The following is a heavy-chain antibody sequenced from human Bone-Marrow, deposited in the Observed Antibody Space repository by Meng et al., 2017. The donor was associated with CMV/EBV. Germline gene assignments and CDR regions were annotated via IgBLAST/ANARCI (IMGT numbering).Heavy chain of an antibody. J-gene: IGHJ4*02. CDR2: INPFGGST. Sequence: KASGYTFTNYYLHWVRQAPGQGLEWMGIINPFGGSTSYAQKFQGRITMTSDTSTSTVYMELSSLRSEDTAVYYCARIGGNYYPFDYWGQGTLVTVSS. CDR3: ARIGGNYYPFDY. D-gene: IGHD1-26*01. V-gene: IGHV1-46*01. CDR1: GYTFTNYY.